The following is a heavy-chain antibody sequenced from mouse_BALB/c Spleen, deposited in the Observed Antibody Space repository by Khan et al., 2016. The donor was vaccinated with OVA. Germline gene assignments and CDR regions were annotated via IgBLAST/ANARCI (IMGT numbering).Heavy chain of an antibody. CDR2: INPSDGGT. CDR1: GYTFTSYY. CDR3: TRSGWAAFAY. V-gene: IGHV1S81*02. D-gene: IGHD1-1*02. J-gene: IGHJ3*01. Sequence: QVQLQQSGAELVKPGASVKLSCKASGYTFTSYYMYWVKQRPGQGLEWIGGINPSDGGTNFNEKFKSKATLTVDKSSSTAYMQLSSLTSEASAVYYCTRSGWAAFAYWGQGTLVTVSA.